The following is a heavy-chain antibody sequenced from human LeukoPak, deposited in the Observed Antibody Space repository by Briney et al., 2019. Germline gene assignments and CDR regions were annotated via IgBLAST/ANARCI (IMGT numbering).Heavy chain of an antibody. CDR3: ARRYTAMAGTGYYFDY. CDR2: IYPGDSDT. J-gene: IGHJ4*02. CDR1: GYSFTSYW. V-gene: IGHV5-51*01. Sequence: GESLKSACKGSGYSFTSYWIGWVRQMPGKGLEWMGIIYPGDSDTRYSPSFQGQVTISADKSISTAYLQWSSLKASDTAMYYCARRYTAMAGTGYYFDYWGQGTLVTVSS. D-gene: IGHD5-18*01.